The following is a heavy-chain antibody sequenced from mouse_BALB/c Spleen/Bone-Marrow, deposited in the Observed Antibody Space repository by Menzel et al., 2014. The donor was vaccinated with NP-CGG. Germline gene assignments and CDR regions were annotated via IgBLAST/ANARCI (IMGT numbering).Heavy chain of an antibody. CDR3: ARNGHYYAMDF. CDR2: ICSGGST. CDR1: GFSLTSDG. Sequence: QVQLKDSGPGLVQPSQSLSITCTVPGFSLTSDGIHWVCQSPRKGLEWLGVICSGGSTDYNEAFISRLNISKDNSKSQAFFTMNSLQADDTAIYYCARNGHYYAMDFWGQGTSVTVSS. J-gene: IGHJ4*01. V-gene: IGHV2-2*01.